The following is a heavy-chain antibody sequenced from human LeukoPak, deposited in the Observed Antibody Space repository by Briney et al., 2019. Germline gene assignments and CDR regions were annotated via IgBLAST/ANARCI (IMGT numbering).Heavy chain of an antibody. CDR3: ARDLKGPVNDVFDM. Sequence: GGSLGLSCAASGFTFKTYWMHWARQAPGKGLVWVSHSNSDGSSTSYADSVRGRFTISRDNAKNTLYLQMNSLRAEDTAVYYCARDLKGPVNDVFDMWGQGTMVTVSS. D-gene: IGHD4-23*01. V-gene: IGHV3-74*01. J-gene: IGHJ3*02. CDR1: GFTFKTYW. CDR2: SNSDGSST.